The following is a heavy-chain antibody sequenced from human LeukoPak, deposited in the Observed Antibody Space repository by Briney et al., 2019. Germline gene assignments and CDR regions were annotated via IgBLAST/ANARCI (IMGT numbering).Heavy chain of an antibody. D-gene: IGHD6-13*01. CDR1: GFTFSSYA. J-gene: IGHJ4*02. V-gene: IGHV3-23*01. CDR3: AKTGSNWYYFDY. Sequence: PGGSLRLSCAASGFTFSSYAMNWVRQAPGKGLEWVSSNSGSGDSTYYADSVKGRFTISRDNSKNTVYLQMNSLRAEDTAVYYCAKTGSNWYYFDYWGQGTLVTVSS. CDR2: NSGSGDST.